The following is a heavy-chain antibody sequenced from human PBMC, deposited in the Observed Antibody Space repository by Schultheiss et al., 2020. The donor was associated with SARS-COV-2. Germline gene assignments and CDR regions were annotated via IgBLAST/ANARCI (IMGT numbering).Heavy chain of an antibody. CDR3: ARGGDSRLEPEYYYYGMDV. J-gene: IGHJ6*02. D-gene: IGHD1-14*01. V-gene: IGHV3-33*01. CDR2: IWYDGSNK. CDR1: GFTFSSYG. Sequence: GGSLRLSCAASGFTFSSYGMHWVRQAPGKGLEWVAVIWYDGSNKYYADSVKGRFTISRDNSKNTLYLQMNSLRAEDTAVYYCARGGDSRLEPEYYYYGMDVWGQGTTVTVSS.